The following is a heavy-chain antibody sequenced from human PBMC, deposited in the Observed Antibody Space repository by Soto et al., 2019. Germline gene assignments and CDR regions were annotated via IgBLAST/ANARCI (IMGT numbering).Heavy chain of an antibody. V-gene: IGHV1-3*01. D-gene: IGHD6-19*01. CDR2: INGGNGNT. CDR3: ARVSGWYHLDS. J-gene: IGHJ4*02. Sequence: GASVKVSCKASGYTFTSYAMHWVRQAPGQRLEWMGWINGGNGNTKYSQKFQGRVTITRDTSASTAYMELSSLRSEDTAVYYCARVSGWYHLDSWGQGTMVTVSS. CDR1: GYTFTSYA.